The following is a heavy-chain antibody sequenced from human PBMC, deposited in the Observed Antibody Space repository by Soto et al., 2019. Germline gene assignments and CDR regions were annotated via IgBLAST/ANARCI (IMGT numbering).Heavy chain of an antibody. CDR2: INQDGSER. Sequence: EVQLVESGGGLVQPGGSLRLPCAASGFTFSPYWMTWVRQLPGKGLEWGASINQDGSERYYVDSGRGRCTLSRDNAKNSLYLQMNSLRAEDTAVYYCVCGGNFFVYWGQGTLVTVSP. CDR3: VCGGNFFVY. D-gene: IGHD3-16*01. J-gene: IGHJ4*02. V-gene: IGHV3-7*01. CDR1: GFTFSPYW.